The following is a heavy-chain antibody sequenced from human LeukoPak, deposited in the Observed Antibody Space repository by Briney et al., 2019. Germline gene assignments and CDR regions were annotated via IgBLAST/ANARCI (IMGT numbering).Heavy chain of an antibody. CDR1: GFTFSSYW. J-gene: IGHJ4*02. Sequence: GGSLRLSCAASGFTFSSYWMHWVRQAPGKGLVWVSRINGDGDSTSFADSVRGRFTISRDNAKNTLYLQMNSLRAEDTAVYYCARGRGITMVSDYWGQGTLVTVSS. V-gene: IGHV3-74*01. CDR3: ARGRGITMVSDY. CDR2: INGDGDST. D-gene: IGHD3-10*01.